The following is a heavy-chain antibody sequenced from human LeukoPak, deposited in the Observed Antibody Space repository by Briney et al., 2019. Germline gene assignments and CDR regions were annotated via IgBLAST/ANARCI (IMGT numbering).Heavy chain of an antibody. J-gene: IGHJ4*02. V-gene: IGHV4-59*08. CDR1: GDSINNYY. CDR3: ARHPQGLRYFDN. Sequence: SETLSLTCSVSGDSINNYYWSWIRQPPGKGLEWIAYIYYSGRDTNYSPSLKSRLTISVDTSKLQFSLSLRSVTAADTAVYYCARHPQGLRYFDNWGQGTLVIVSS. CDR2: IYYSGRDT.